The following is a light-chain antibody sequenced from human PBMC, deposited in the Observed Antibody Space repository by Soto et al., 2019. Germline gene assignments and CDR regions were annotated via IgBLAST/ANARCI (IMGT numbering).Light chain of an antibody. V-gene: IGKV3-15*01. J-gene: IGKJ5*01. Sequence: EMVMTQSPAILSVSPGESATLSCRASQSVNSNYSAWYQQHPGPPPRLLIYGISTTATGIPARFSGSGSGTEFSLTISSLQSEDFAVYYCQQYSKWPITFGQGTRLEIK. CDR2: GIS. CDR3: QQYSKWPIT. CDR1: QSVNSN.